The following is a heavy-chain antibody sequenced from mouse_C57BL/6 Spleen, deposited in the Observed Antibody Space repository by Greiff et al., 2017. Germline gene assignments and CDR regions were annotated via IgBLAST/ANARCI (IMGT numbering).Heavy chain of an antibody. V-gene: IGHV5-6*01. CDR1: GFTFSSYG. Sequence: EVHLVESGGDLVKPGGSLKLSCAASGFTFSSYGMSWVRQTPYKRLEWVATISSGGSYTYYPDSVKGRFTISRDNAKNTLYLQMSSLKSEDTAMYYCARQVITTPYYFDYWGQGTTLTVSS. D-gene: IGHD1-1*01. J-gene: IGHJ2*01. CDR2: ISSGGSYT. CDR3: ARQVITTPYYFDY.